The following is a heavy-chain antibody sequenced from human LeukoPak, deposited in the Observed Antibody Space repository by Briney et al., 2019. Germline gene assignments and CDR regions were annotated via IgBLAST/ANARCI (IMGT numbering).Heavy chain of an antibody. Sequence: SETLSLTCTVSGGSISSYYWSWIRQPPGKGLEWLGYIYYSGSTNYNPSLKSRVTISVETSKNQFSLKLSTVTAADTAVYYCARAEYSYGLFDYWGQGTLVTVSS. D-gene: IGHD5-18*01. V-gene: IGHV4-59*01. CDR2: IYYSGST. CDR3: ARAEYSYGLFDY. J-gene: IGHJ4*02. CDR1: GGSISSYY.